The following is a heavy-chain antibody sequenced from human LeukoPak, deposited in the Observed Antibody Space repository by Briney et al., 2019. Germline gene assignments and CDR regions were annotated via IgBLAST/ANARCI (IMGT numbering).Heavy chain of an antibody. V-gene: IGHV4-61*05. CDR3: ARASRGHDY. J-gene: IGHJ4*02. Sequence: SETLSLTCTVSGGSISSSSYYWGWIRQPPGKGLEWIGYIYYSGSTNYNPSLKSRVTISVDTSKNQFSLKLTSVTAADTAVYYCARASRGHDYWGQGTLVTVSS. CDR2: IYYSGST. D-gene: IGHD3-10*01. CDR1: GGSISSSSYY.